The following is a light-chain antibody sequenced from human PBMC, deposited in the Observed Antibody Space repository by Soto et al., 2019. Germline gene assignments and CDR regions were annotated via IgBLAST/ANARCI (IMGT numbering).Light chain of an antibody. J-gene: IGKJ1*01. CDR2: NAD. CDR3: QQFSLYWA. V-gene: IGKV1-5*01. CDR1: QDINRW. Sequence: DIQMSQAPPTLSACVGDIVTITCRASQDINRWLAWYQQKPGKAPKILIYNADTLESGVPSRFSGSGYGTEFILTISSLQPDDFATYYCQQFSLYWAFGQGTKVDIK.